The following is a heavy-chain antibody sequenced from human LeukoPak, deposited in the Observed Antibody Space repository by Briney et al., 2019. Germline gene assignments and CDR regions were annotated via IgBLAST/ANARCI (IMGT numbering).Heavy chain of an antibody. V-gene: IGHV3-30*02. CDR2: IRYDGSDK. Sequence: GGSLRLSCAASGFTFSNYVMHWVRQAPGKGLQWVAFIRYDGSDKYYADSVKGRFTISRDNSKNTLYLQMNSLRAEDTAMYYCAKDRLHYGGGDGYYYYGMDVWGQGTTVTVSS. J-gene: IGHJ6*02. CDR1: GFTFSNYV. CDR3: AKDRLHYGGGDGYYYYGMDV. D-gene: IGHD5-12*01.